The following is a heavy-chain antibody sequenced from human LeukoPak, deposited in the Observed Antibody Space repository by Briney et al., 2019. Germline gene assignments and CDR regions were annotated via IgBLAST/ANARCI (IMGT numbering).Heavy chain of an antibody. Sequence: PSETLSLTCTASGGSISSGGYYWSWIRQHPGKGLEWIGYIHYSGSTYYNPSLKSRVTISVDTSKNQFSLKLSSVTAADTAVYYCARAPYYDFWSGFDYWGQGTLVTVPS. D-gene: IGHD3-3*01. V-gene: IGHV4-31*03. CDR1: GGSISSGGYY. CDR2: IHYSGST. CDR3: ARAPYYDFWSGFDY. J-gene: IGHJ4*02.